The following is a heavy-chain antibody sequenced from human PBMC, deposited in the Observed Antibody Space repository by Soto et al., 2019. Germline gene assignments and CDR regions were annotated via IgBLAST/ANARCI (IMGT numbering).Heavy chain of an antibody. J-gene: IGHJ6*02. CDR2: ISYDGSNK. D-gene: IGHD2-8*01. CDR3: ARDQGVYATYYYYYGMDV. CDR1: GFTFSSYA. V-gene: IGHV3-30-3*01. Sequence: QVQLVESGGGVVQPGRSLRLSCAASGFTFSSYAMHWVRQAPGKGLEWVAAISYDGSNKYYADSVKGRFTISRDNSKNTLYLQMNSLRAEDTAVYYCARDQGVYATYYYYYGMDVWGQGTTVTVSS.